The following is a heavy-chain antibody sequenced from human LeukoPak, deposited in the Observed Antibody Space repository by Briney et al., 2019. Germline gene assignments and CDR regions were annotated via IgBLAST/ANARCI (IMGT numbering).Heavy chain of an antibody. CDR3: AREVKYSSGWPKRTSGAFDI. Sequence: PSETLSLTCTVSGGSISTITYYWGWIRQPPGKGLEWIGRIYTSGSTNYNPSLKSRVTMSVDTSKNQFSLKLSSVTAADTAVYYCAREVKYSSGWPKRTSGAFDIWGQGTMVTVSS. CDR1: GGSISTITYY. CDR2: IYTSGST. V-gene: IGHV4-39*07. J-gene: IGHJ3*02. D-gene: IGHD6-19*01.